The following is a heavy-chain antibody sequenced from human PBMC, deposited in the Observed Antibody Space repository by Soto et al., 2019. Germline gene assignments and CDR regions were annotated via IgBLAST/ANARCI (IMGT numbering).Heavy chain of an antibody. D-gene: IGHD3-22*01. CDR2: INPSGGTT. V-gene: IGHV1-46*01. CDR3: ARLKGYYYDSRGYYAPNYNGMDV. Sequence: ASVKVSCKASGYSFTNYYIHWVRQAPGQGLEWMGLINPSGGTTTYAQKFQGRVTMTGDTSTSTVYMELSSLRSEDTAVYYCARLKGYYYDSRGYYAPNYNGMDVWGQGTTVTVSS. CDR1: GYSFTNYY. J-gene: IGHJ6*02.